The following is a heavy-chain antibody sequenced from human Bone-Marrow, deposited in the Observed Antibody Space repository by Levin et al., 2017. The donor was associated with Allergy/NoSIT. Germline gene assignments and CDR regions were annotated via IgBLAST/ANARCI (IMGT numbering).Heavy chain of an antibody. D-gene: IGHD5-18*01. CDR1: GVTFSSYA. CDR3: ARGTPMVGGVRSVDYGMDV. CDR2: IIPIFGTT. J-gene: IGHJ6*02. Sequence: ASVKVSCKASGVTFSSYAITWVRQAPGQGLEWMGGIIPIFGTTDFAQKFQGRVTITADESTSTVYMELSSLRSEDTAVYYCARGTPMVGGVRSVDYGMDVWGQGTTVTVSS. V-gene: IGHV1-69*13.